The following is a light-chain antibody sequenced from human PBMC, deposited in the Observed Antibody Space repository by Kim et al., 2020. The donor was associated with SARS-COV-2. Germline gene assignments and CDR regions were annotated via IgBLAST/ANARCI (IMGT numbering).Light chain of an antibody. CDR2: GAS. CDR3: QQYGISPDT. J-gene: IGKJ2*01. CDR1: QSVSSSY. Sequence: LVPGERATPSCRASQSVSSSYLAWYQQKPGQAPRLLIYGASSRATGIPDRFSGTGSGTDFTLTISRLEPEDFAVYYCQQYGISPDTFGQGTKLEI. V-gene: IGKV3-20*01.